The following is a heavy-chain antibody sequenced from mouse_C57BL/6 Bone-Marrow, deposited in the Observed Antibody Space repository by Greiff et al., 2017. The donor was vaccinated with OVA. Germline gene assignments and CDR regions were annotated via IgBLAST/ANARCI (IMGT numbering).Heavy chain of an antibody. CDR1: GYAFSSSW. CDR3: ARRGLRPWFAY. CDR2: IYPGDGDT. J-gene: IGHJ3*01. Sequence: LQESGPELVKPGASVKISCKASGYAFSSSWMNWVKQRPGKGLEWIGRIYPGDGDTNYNGKFKGKATLTADKSSSTAYMQLSSLTSEDSAVYFCARRGLRPWFAYWGQGTLVTVSA. V-gene: IGHV1-82*01. D-gene: IGHD2-4*01.